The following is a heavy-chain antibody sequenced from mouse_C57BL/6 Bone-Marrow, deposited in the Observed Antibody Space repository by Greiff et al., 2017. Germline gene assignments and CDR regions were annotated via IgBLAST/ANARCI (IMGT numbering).Heavy chain of an antibody. D-gene: IGHD2-3*01. CDR1: GYTFTSYW. V-gene: IGHV1-61*01. CDR2: IYPSDSET. J-gene: IGHJ2*01. Sequence: VQLQQPGAELVRPGSSVKLSCKASGYTFTSYWMDWVKQRPGQGLEWIGNIYPSDSETHYNQKFKDKATLTVDKSSSTAYMQLSSLTSEDSAVYDCAPLTCDDDFFDYWGQGTTLTVSS. CDR3: APLTCDDDFFDY.